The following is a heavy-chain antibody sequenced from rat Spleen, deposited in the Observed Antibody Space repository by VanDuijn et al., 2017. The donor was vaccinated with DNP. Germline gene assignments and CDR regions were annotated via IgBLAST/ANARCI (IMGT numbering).Heavy chain of an antibody. CDR2: ITSSGGST. D-gene: IGHD4-3*01. CDR1: GFSLTSYG. V-gene: IGHV5-31*01. CDR3: TRGGTYYFDY. Sequence: VQLKESGPGLVQPSRTLSLTCTVSGFSLTSYGVSWVRQPPGKGLEWVASITSSGGSTYYPDSVKGRFTISRDNTKNTLFLQMDSLRSEDTATYYCTRGGTYYFDYWGQGVLVTVSS. J-gene: IGHJ2*01.